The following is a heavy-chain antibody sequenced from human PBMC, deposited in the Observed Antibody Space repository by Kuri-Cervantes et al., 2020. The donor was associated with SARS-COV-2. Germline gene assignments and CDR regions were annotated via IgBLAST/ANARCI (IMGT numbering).Heavy chain of an antibody. D-gene: IGHD6-13*01. Sequence: ASVKVSCKASEYTFTSYYMHWVRQAPGQGLEWMGIINPSGGSTSYAQKFQGRVTMTRDTSTSTVYMELSSLRSEDTAVYYCARTRIAAAGTDAFDIWGQGTMVTVSS. CDR3: ARTRIAAAGTDAFDI. V-gene: IGHV1-46*01. CDR2: INPSGGST. CDR1: EYTFTSYY. J-gene: IGHJ3*02.